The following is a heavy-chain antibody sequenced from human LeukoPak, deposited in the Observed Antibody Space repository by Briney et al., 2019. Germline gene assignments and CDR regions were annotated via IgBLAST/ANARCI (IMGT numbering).Heavy chain of an antibody. CDR1: GYTLTELS. Sequence: ASVKVSCKVSGYTLTELSMHWVRQAPGKGLEWMGGFDPEDGETIYAQKFQGRVTMTEDTSTDTAYMELSSLGSEDTAVYYCATRSVGVDSSGYPFDYWGQGTLVTVSS. V-gene: IGHV1-24*01. CDR3: ATRSVGVDSSGYPFDY. J-gene: IGHJ4*02. CDR2: FDPEDGET. D-gene: IGHD3-22*01.